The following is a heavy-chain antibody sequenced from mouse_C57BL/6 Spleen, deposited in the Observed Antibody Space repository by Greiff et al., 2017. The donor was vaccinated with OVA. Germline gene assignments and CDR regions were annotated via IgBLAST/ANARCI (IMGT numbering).Heavy chain of an antibody. Sequence: VQLQQSGAELVRPGASVTLSCKASGYTFTDYEMHWVKQTPVHGLEWIGAIDPETGGPAYNQKFKGKAILTADKSSSTAYMELRSLTSEDSAVYYCTRYTTANRYFDVWGTGTTVTVSS. J-gene: IGHJ1*03. CDR2: IDPETGGP. D-gene: IGHD1-2*01. CDR1: GYTFTDYE. CDR3: TRYTTANRYFDV. V-gene: IGHV1-15*01.